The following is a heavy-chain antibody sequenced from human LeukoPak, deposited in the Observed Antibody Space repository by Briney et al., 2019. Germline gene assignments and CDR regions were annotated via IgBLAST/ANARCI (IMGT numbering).Heavy chain of an antibody. CDR3: ARRPGYCSSTSCRSRWFDP. CDR2: INHSGST. Sequence: PSETLSLTCAVSGGSFSGYYWSWIRQPPGKGLEWIGEINHSGSTNYNPSLKSRVTISVDTSKNQFSLKLSSVTAADTAVYYCARRPGYCSSTSCRSRWFDPWGQGTLVTVSS. V-gene: IGHV4-34*01. CDR1: GGSFSGYY. D-gene: IGHD2-2*01. J-gene: IGHJ5*02.